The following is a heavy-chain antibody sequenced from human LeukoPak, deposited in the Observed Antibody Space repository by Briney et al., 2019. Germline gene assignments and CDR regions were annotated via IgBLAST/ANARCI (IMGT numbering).Heavy chain of an antibody. CDR3: TKDGWAYCSSGRCNNWFDP. Sequence: GASVTVSCKASGYTFTGYYMHWVRQAPGQGLEWMGWINPNSGGTNYAQKFQGRVTVTRDTSISTAYMELSRLRSDDTAVYYCTKDGWAYCSSGRCNNWFDPWGQGTLVTVSS. J-gene: IGHJ5*02. D-gene: IGHD2-15*01. CDR2: INPNSGGT. CDR1: GYTFTGYY. V-gene: IGHV1-2*02.